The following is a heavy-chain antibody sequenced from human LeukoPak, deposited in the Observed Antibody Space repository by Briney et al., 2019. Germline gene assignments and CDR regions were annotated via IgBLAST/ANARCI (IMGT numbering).Heavy chain of an antibody. J-gene: IGHJ5*02. CDR3: AKDYATAIVYNWFDP. CDR2: ISGSGGST. V-gene: IGHV3-23*01. CDR1: GFTFSSYG. D-gene: IGHD5-18*01. Sequence: GGSLRLSCAASGFTFSSYGMSWVRQAPGKGLEWVSAISGSGGSTYYADSVKGRFTISRDNSKNTLYLQMNSLRAEDTAVYYCAKDYATAIVYNWFDPWGQGTLVTVSS.